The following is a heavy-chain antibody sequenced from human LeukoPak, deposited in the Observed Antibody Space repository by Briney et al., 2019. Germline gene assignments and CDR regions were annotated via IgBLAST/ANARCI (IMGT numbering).Heavy chain of an antibody. D-gene: IGHD2-8*01. CDR3: AKGPLGYCTNGVCSTYFDY. V-gene: IGHV3-9*01. J-gene: IGHJ4*02. Sequence: PGRSLRLSCAASGFTFDDYAMHWVRQAPGKGLEWVSDISWNSGSIGYADSVKGRFTISRDNAKNSLYLQMNSLRAEDTALYYCAKGPLGYCTNGVCSTYFDYWGQGTLVTVSS. CDR1: GFTFDDYA. CDR2: ISWNSGSI.